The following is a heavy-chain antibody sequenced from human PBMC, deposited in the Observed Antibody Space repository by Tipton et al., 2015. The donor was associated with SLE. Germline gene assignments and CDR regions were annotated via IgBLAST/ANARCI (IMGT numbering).Heavy chain of an antibody. CDR1: GFTFSSYW. D-gene: IGHD6-13*01. CDR2: INSDGSST. Sequence: SLRLSCAASGFTFSSYWMHWVRQAPGKGLVWVSRINSDGSSTSYADSVKGRFTISRDNAKNTLYLQMNSLRAEDTAVYYCAKSRAAVVGEGDYWGQGTLVTVSS. CDR3: AKSRAAVVGEGDY. J-gene: IGHJ4*02. V-gene: IGHV3-74*01.